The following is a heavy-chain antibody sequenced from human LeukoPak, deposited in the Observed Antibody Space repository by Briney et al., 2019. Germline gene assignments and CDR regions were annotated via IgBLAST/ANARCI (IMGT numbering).Heavy chain of an antibody. CDR1: GGSISSSSYY. D-gene: IGHD4-17*01. CDR3: AKGQASVTYKYFFDY. J-gene: IGHJ4*02. CDR2: IYYSGGT. Sequence: SETLSLTCTVSGGSISSSSYYWGWIRQPPGKGLEWIGSIYYSGGTYYNPSLKSRVTISVDTSKNQFSLKLSSVTAADTAVYYCAKGQASVTYKYFFDYWGQGTLVTVSS. V-gene: IGHV4-39*07.